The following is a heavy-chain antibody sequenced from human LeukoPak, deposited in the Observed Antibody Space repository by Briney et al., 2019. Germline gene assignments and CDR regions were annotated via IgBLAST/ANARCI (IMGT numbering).Heavy chain of an antibody. Sequence: SETLSLTCTVSGGSISSGDYYWSWIRQPPGKGLEWIGYIYYSGSTYYNPSLKSRVTISVDTSKNQFSLKLSSVTAADTAAYYCARESSYYDSSGYTYWGQGTLVTVSS. D-gene: IGHD3-22*01. CDR3: ARESSYYDSSGYTY. V-gene: IGHV4-30-4*01. CDR1: GGSISSGDYY. CDR2: IYYSGST. J-gene: IGHJ4*02.